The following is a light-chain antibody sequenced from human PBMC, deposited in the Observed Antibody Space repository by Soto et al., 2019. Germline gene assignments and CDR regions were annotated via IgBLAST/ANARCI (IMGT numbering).Light chain of an antibody. J-gene: IGLJ2*01. CDR3: AAWDDSLSGPV. Sequence: QSVLTQPPSASGTPGQRVTISCSGGGSNIGSNYVYWLQQFPGSAPKLLIYMNNQRPSGVPDRFSGSKSGTSASLAISGLRSEDEADYFCAAWDDSLSGPVFGGGTKLPVL. CDR2: MNN. V-gene: IGLV1-47*01. CDR1: GSNIGSNY.